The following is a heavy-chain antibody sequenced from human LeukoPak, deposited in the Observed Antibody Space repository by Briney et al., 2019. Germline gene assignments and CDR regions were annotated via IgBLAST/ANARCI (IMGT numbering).Heavy chain of an antibody. J-gene: IGHJ4*02. CDR3: ARETEDWFGDLLSYFDY. CDR1: GYSIRNSYS. V-gene: IGHV4-38-2*02. CDR2: IYHRGNT. Sequence: SGTLPLTCTVSGYSIRNSYSWGWIRQSPGKGLEWVGTIYHRGNTYYNPSLQSRVTVSIDTSKNQFSLRLSSVTAADTAVYYCARETEDWFGDLLSYFDYWGRGLLVSVSS. D-gene: IGHD3-10*01.